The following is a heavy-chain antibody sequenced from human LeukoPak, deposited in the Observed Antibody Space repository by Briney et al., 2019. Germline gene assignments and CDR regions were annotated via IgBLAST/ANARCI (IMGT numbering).Heavy chain of an antibody. CDR2: IYTDGSTK. D-gene: IGHD3-10*01. J-gene: IGHJ4*02. Sequence: GGSLRLSCAASGFIFSNSGVHWVCQAPGKGLEWVTVIYTDGSTKYYADSVKGRFTISRDNSQNTPYLQMNSLRAEDTAVYYCARNSGGRRYYFTEWGQGTLVTVSS. CDR1: GFIFSNSG. CDR3: ARNSGGRRYYFTE. V-gene: IGHV3-33*01.